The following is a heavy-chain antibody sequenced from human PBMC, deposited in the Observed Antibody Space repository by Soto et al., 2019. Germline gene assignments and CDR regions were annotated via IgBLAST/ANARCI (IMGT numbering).Heavy chain of an antibody. V-gene: IGHV3-74*01. J-gene: IGHJ6*02. CDR2: IKSDGSSA. CDR3: ARDLGLPIYYCMDV. Sequence: GGSLRLSCAASGFSFSNYWMHWVRQAPGKGLEWVSRIKSDGSSADFADSVKGRFTISRDNARNTLYLQMSSLRIEDTAVYYCARDLGLPIYYCMDVWGQGTTVTVSS. CDR1: GFSFSNYW. D-gene: IGHD2-21*02.